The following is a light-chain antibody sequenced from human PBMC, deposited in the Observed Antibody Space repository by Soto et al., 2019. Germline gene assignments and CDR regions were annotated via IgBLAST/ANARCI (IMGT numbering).Light chain of an antibody. Sequence: IVLTQSPVTLTLSPGERATLSCRASQSVSSYLAWYQQKPGQAPRLLIYDASNRATGIPARFSGSGSGTDFTLTISSLEPEDFAVYYCQQRSNWQVTFGQGTRLEIK. J-gene: IGKJ5*01. V-gene: IGKV3-11*01. CDR1: QSVSSY. CDR3: QQRSNWQVT. CDR2: DAS.